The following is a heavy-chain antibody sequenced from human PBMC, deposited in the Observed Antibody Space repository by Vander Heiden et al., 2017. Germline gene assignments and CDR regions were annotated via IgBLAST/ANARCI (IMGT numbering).Heavy chain of an antibody. CDR3: ARDLGYCTNGVCSFDY. D-gene: IGHD2-8*01. CDR2: IIPIFSTA. V-gene: IGHV1-69*01. CDR1: GGTFSSHA. J-gene: IGHJ4*02. Sequence: QVQPVQSGAEVKKPGSSVQVSCKASGGTFSSHAHSWGRQATGQGLEWVGGIIPIFSTANYARKFQGRVTITADESTSTAYVELSSLRSEDTAVYYCARDLGYCTNGVCSFDYWGQGTLVTVSS.